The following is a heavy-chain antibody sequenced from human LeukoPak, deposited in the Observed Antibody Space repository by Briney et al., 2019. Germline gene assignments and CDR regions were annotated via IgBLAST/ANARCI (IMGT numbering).Heavy chain of an antibody. Sequence: GGSLRLSCAASGFTFSNYNMNWVRQAPGKGLEWISSIHSSSTYIYYADSVKGRFTISRDNAKNSLYLQMNSLRAEDTAVYYCARLSGDYGDYAFDYWGQGTLVTVSS. CDR3: ARLSGDYGDYAFDY. CDR1: GFTFSNYN. J-gene: IGHJ4*02. CDR2: IHSSSTYI. D-gene: IGHD4-17*01. V-gene: IGHV3-21*04.